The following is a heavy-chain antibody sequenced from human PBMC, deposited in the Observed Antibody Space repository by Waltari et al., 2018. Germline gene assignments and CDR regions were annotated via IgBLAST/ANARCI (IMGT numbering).Heavy chain of an antibody. CDR3: ARLSGGYSSYDPDYGMDV. CDR2: IYPGDSDT. V-gene: IGHV5-51*01. J-gene: IGHJ6*02. D-gene: IGHD5-12*01. Sequence: EVQLVQSGAEVKKPGESLKISCKGSGYSFTSYWIGWVRQMPGKGLEWMGIIYPGDSDTRDSPSFQGQVTISADKSISTAYLQWSSLKASDTAMYYCARLSGGYSSYDPDYGMDVWGQGTTVTVSS. CDR1: GYSFTSYW.